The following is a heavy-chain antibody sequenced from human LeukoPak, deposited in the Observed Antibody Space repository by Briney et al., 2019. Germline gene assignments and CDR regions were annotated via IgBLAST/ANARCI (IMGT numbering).Heavy chain of an antibody. CDR1: GGSISSGDYY. CDR2: IYYSGST. CDR3: ASLAGVVPSSSWYGGYYYGMDV. V-gene: IGHV4-30-4*01. J-gene: IGHJ6*02. Sequence: SETLSLTCTVSGGSISSGDYYWSWIRQPPGKGLEWIGYIYYSGSTYYNPSLKGRVTISVDTSKNQFSLKLSSVTAADTAVYYCASLAGVVPSSSWYGGYYYGMDVWGQGTTVTVSS. D-gene: IGHD6-13*01.